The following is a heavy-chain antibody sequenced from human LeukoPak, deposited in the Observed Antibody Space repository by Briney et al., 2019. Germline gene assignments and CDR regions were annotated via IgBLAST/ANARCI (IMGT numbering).Heavy chain of an antibody. J-gene: IGHJ3*02. D-gene: IGHD2-2*01. CDR1: GFTFSSYA. V-gene: IGHV3-30-3*01. Sequence: PGRSLRLSCAASGFTFSSYAMHWVRQAPGKGLEWVAVISYDGSNKYYADSVKGRFTISRDNSKNTLYLQMNSLRAEDTAVYYCAKGGRTLRDAFDIWGQGTMVTVSS. CDR3: AKGGRTLRDAFDI. CDR2: ISYDGSNK.